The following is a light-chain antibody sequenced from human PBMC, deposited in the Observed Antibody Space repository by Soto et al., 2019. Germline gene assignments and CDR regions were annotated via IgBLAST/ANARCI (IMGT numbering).Light chain of an antibody. CDR3: QQLHSYPLT. CDR1: QGISSY. V-gene: IGKV1-9*01. CDR2: TAS. Sequence: DIRLTQSPSSVSASVGDRVTITCRASQGISSYLAWYQQKPGKAPKLLIYTASTLQSGVPSRFSGSGSGTKFTLTITSMHTAAFGNYYCQQLHSYPLTFGGGTKVDIK. J-gene: IGKJ4*01.